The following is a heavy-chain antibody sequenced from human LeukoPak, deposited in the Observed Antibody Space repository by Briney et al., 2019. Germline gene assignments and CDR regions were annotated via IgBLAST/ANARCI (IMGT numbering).Heavy chain of an antibody. CDR2: ISYDGSNK. Sequence: GGSLRLSCAASGFTFDDYAMHWVRQAPGKGLEWVAVISYDGSNKYYADSVKGRFTISRDNSKNTLYLQMNSLRAEDTAVYYCAKDRYSSSSFFQHWGQGTLVTVSS. CDR3: AKDRYSSSSFFQH. V-gene: IGHV3-30*18. J-gene: IGHJ1*01. D-gene: IGHD6-13*01. CDR1: GFTFDDYA.